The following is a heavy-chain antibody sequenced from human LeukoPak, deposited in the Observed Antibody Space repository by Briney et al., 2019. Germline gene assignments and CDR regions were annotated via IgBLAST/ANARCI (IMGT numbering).Heavy chain of an antibody. D-gene: IGHD4-17*01. V-gene: IGHV5-51*01. CDR1: GYTFSTFW. J-gene: IGHJ4*02. CDR3: AIRVYGDYLDYFDY. CDR2: IYPGDSDT. Sequence: GESLKISCKGSGYTFSTFWIGWVRQMPGKGLEWMGIIYPGDSDTRYSPSFQGQVTISADKSISTAYLQWSSLKASDTAMYYCAIRVYGDYLDYFDYWGQGTLVTVSS.